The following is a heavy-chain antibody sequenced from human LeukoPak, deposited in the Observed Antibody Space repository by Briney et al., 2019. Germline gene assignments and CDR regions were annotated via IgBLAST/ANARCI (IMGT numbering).Heavy chain of an antibody. D-gene: IGHD1-26*01. CDR3: ARIGADGSFDY. CDR1: GFTFSDHY. Sequence: GGSLRLSCAASGFTFSDHYMDWVRQAPGKGLEWVGRTRNKANSYTTEYAASVKGRLTISRDDSKNSLYLQMNSLKTEDTAVYYCARIGADGSFDYWGQGTLVTVSS. V-gene: IGHV3-72*01. CDR2: TRNKANSYTT. J-gene: IGHJ4*02.